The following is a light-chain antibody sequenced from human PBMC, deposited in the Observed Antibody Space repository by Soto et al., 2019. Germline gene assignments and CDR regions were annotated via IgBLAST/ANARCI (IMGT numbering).Light chain of an antibody. J-gene: IGKJ2*01. CDR3: QQHNNSYT. Sequence: EIVLTQSPATLSLSPGERATLSCRASQSVRKSLAWYQQKPGQAPRLLIYDASNRATGIPARFSGSGSGTNLTLTISHLEPDDFAICYRQQHNNSYTFGQGTKLEIK. CDR2: DAS. V-gene: IGKV3-11*01. CDR1: QSVRKS.